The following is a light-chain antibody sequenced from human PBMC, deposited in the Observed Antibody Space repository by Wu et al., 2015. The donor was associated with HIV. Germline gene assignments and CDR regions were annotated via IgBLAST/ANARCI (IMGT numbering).Light chain of an antibody. J-gene: IGKJ4*01. CDR3: QQYGSSPLT. Sequence: EIVSTQSPATLSLSPGERATLSCRASQSISTYLAWYQQKLGQAPRLLIYDASNRATGIPDRFSGSGSGTDFTLTISRLEPEDFAVYYRQQYGSSPLTFGGGTKVEIK. V-gene: IGKV3-20*01. CDR1: QSISTY. CDR2: DAS.